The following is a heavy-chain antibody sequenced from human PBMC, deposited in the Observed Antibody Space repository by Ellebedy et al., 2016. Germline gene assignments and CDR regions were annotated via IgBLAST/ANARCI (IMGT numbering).Heavy chain of an antibody. CDR2: MFTSGST. V-gene: IGHV4-4*07. Sequence: SETLSLXCSVSGASISDYYWSWIRQPAEKGLEWIGRMFTSGSTDYRPSLRGRVTMSIDTSKNQFSLKLTSVTAADTAVYYCARSLVGVDNNGYDWGLEYWGQGILVTVSS. CDR1: GASISDYY. CDR3: ARSLVGVDNNGYDWGLEY. J-gene: IGHJ4*01. D-gene: IGHD5-12*01.